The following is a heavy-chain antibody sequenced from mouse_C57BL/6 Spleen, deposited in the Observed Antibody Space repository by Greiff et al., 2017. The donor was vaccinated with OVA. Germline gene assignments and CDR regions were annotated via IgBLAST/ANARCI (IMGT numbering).Heavy chain of an antibody. V-gene: IGHV14-3*01. CDR2: IDPANGNT. CDR3: ARSYYYGRSYVWYFDV. Sequence: EVQLQQSVAELVRPGASVKLSCTASGFNIKNTYMHWVKQRPEQGLEWIGRIDPANGNTKYAPKFQGKATITADTSSNTAYLQLSSLTSEDTAIYYWARSYYYGRSYVWYFDVWGTGTTVTVSS. D-gene: IGHD1-1*01. J-gene: IGHJ1*03. CDR1: GFNIKNTY.